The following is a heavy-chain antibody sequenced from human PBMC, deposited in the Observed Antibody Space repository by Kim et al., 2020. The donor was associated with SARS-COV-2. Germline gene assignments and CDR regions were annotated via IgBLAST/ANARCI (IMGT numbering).Heavy chain of an antibody. CDR2: IYYSGST. Sequence: SETLSLTCTVSGGSISSSSYYWGWIRQPPGKGLEWIGSIYYSGSTYYNPSLKSRVTISVDTSKNQFSLKLSSVTAADTAVYYCARVTFAYYYDSSGYIGWGQGTLVTVSS. CDR1: GGSISSSSYY. J-gene: IGHJ4*02. D-gene: IGHD3-22*01. CDR3: ARVTFAYYYDSSGYIG. V-gene: IGHV4-39*07.